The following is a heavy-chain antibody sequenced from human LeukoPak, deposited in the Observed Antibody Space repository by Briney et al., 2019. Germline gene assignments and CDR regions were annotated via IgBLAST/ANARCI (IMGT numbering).Heavy chain of an antibody. V-gene: IGHV1-2*02. CDR3: ARGRNIEMTTMSGGSDY. CDR1: GYTFTDCY. Sequence: VAAVKVSCKASGYTFTDCYMHWVRQAPGQGLEWMGWLNPNSGDTNYAQKFQGRVSMTRDSSISTAYMDLSDLRSDDTAVYSCARGRNIEMTTMSGGSDYWGQGTLVTVPS. D-gene: IGHD5-24*01. CDR2: LNPNSGDT. J-gene: IGHJ4*02.